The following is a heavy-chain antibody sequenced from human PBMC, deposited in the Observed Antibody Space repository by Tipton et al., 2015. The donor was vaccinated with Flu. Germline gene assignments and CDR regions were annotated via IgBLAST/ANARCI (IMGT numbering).Heavy chain of an antibody. Sequence: AVSGFLFSSYEMNWVRQAPGKGLEWLSYISSGGSTISYADSVRGRFTISRDNAKNSLYLQLNSLRAEDTTVYYCATLTGDDYWGQGTLVSVSS. CDR3: ATLTGDDY. D-gene: IGHD7-27*01. CDR1: GFLFSSYE. CDR2: ISSGGSTI. V-gene: IGHV3-48*03. J-gene: IGHJ4*02.